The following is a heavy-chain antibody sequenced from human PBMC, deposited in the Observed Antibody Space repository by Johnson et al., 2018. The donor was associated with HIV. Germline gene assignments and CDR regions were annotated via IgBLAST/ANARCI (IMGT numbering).Heavy chain of an antibody. D-gene: IGHD2-8*01. CDR1: GFIFSNCG. CDR3: TTDVAWSYAFDI. Sequence: QVQLLESGGGVVQPGRSLRLSCAASGFIFSNCGMHWVRQAPGKGLEWVAFIRYDGSNKYYADSVKGRFTISRDNSKNTLYLQMNSLKTEDTAVYYCTTDVAWSYAFDIWGQGTMVTVSS. J-gene: IGHJ3*02. V-gene: IGHV3-30*02. CDR2: IRYDGSNK.